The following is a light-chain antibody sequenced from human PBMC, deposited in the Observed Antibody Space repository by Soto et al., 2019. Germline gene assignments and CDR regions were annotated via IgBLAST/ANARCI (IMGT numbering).Light chain of an antibody. Sequence: EIVMTQSPATLSLSPGDRATLSCRASQSVTSNLAWYQHKPGQAPRLLIYGASTRASGIPARFSGSGSGTEFTLIISSLQSEDFAVYSCQQYNNWPLTFGGGTKWIS. CDR3: QQYNNWPLT. V-gene: IGKV3-15*01. CDR1: QSVTSN. CDR2: GAS. J-gene: IGKJ4*01.